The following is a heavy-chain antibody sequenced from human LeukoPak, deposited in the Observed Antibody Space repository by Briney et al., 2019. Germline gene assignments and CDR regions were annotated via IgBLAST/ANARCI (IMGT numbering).Heavy chain of an antibody. CDR2: IIPILGIA. CDR1: GGTFSSYV. J-gene: IGHJ4*02. CDR3: ARVYSGDYFDY. V-gene: IGHV1-69*04. D-gene: IGHD4/OR15-4a*01. Sequence: ASVKVSCKASGGTFSSYVISWVRQAPGQGLEWMGRIIPILGIANYAQKFQGRVTITADKSTSTAYMELSSLRSEDTAVYYCARVYSGDYFDYWGQGTLVTVSS.